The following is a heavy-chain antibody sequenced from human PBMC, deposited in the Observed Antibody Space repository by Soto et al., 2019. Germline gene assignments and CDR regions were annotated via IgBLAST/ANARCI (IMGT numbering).Heavy chain of an antibody. D-gene: IGHD1-1*01. CDR2: MNTSTGNS. CDR1: GYTFTSYD. J-gene: IGHJ4*02. Sequence: QVQLVQSGAEVRKPGASVKVSCEASGYTFTSYDIYWVRQATGQGLEWMGCMNTSTGNSGYAQKFQGRVTMTSDNSISTAHRELSSLRSEDTAVYYCARPAETNGWNGFGADKYYFDFWGQGTLVTVSS. V-gene: IGHV1-8*01. CDR3: ARPAETNGWNGFGADKYYFDF.